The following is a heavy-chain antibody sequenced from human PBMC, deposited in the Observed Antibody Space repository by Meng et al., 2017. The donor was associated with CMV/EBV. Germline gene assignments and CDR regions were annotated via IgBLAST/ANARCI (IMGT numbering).Heavy chain of an antibody. CDR3: ARGGSRGGMSNFDY. CDR1: GSPFRNYT. D-gene: IGHD1-1*01. Sequence: KASGSPFRNYTISWMRPAPAQGLEWMGMIIPILGIANYAQKFQGRVTIAADKSTSTAYMELSSLRSEDTAVYYCARGGSRGGMSNFDYWGQGTLVTVSS. V-gene: IGHV1-69*02. J-gene: IGHJ4*02. CDR2: IIPILGIA.